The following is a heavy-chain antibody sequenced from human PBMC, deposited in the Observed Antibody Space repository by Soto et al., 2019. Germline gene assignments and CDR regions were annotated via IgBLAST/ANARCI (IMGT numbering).Heavy chain of an antibody. CDR3: ANRYCSSTSCYAFDI. J-gene: IGHJ3*02. Sequence: EVQLVESGGGLVKPGGSLRLSCAASGFTFSDYSMNWVRQAPGKGLEWVSSISSSGTYTYYADSVKGRFTISRDNAKNSLYLQMNSLRAEDTAVYYCANRYCSSTSCYAFDIWGQGTMVTVSS. V-gene: IGHV3-21*01. CDR1: GFTFSDYS. CDR2: ISSSGTYT. D-gene: IGHD2-2*01.